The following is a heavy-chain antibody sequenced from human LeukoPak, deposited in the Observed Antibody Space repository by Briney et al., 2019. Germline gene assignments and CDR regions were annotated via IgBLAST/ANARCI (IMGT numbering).Heavy chain of an antibody. V-gene: IGHV3-11*05. Sequence: GGSLRLSCAASGFTFSDFYMSWIRQASGKGLEWVSYISSTGSYTDYADSVKGRFTISRDNAKNSLYLQMNSLRAEDTAVYYCARDRLQYSYGYDYWGQGTLVTVSS. CDR2: ISSTGSYT. D-gene: IGHD5-18*01. CDR3: ARDRLQYSYGYDY. CDR1: GFTFSDFY. J-gene: IGHJ4*02.